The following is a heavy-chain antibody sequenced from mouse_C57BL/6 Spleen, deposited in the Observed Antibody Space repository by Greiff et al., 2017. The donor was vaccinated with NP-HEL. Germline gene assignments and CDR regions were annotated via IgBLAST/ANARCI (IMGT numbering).Heavy chain of an antibody. J-gene: IGHJ3*01. Sequence: EVQLQQSGPELVKPGASVKISCKASGYTFTDYYMNWVKQSHGKSLEWIGDINPNNGGTSYNQKFKGKATLTVDKSSSTAYMELRSLTSEDSAVYYCGRRYYGWGQGTLVTVSA. CDR1: GYTFTDYY. CDR3: GRRYYG. D-gene: IGHD1-1*01. V-gene: IGHV1-26*01. CDR2: INPNNGGT.